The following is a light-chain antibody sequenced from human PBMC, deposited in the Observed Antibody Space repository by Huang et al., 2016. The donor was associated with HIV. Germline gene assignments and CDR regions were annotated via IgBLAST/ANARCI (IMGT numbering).Light chain of an antibody. J-gene: IGKJ4*01. CDR3: LQYNKWPPLT. V-gene: IGKV3-15*01. CDR1: QSVNNN. CDR2: GAS. Sequence: EIVMTQSPATLSVSPGERATLSCRASQSVNNNLVWYQQKPGQAPRLLIYGASTRATGIPARFSGSGSGTEFTLTISSLQSEDFAVYYCLQYNKWPPLTFGGGTKVEIK.